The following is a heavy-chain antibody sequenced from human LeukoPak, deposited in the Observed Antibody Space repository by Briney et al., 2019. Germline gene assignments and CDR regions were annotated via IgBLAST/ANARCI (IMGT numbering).Heavy chain of an antibody. CDR3: ARVGKVVITSSDY. J-gene: IGHJ4*02. CDR2: IYHSGST. CDR1: GYFISSGYY. Sequence: SETLSLTCTVSGYFISSGYYWGWIRQPPGKGLEWIGSIYHSGSTYYNPSLKRRVTISVDTSKNQFYLKLSSVTAADTAVYYCARVGKVVITSSDYWGQGTLVTVSS. D-gene: IGHD3-22*01. V-gene: IGHV4-38-2*02.